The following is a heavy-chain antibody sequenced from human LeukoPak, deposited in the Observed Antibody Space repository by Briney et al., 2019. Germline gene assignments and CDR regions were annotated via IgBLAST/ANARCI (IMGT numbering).Heavy chain of an antibody. D-gene: IGHD3-16*01. CDR3: ARPYFGDDAFDI. J-gene: IGHJ3*02. CDR1: GFTFSSYE. Sequence: GGSLRLSCAASGFTFSSYEMNWVRQAPGKGLEWVSYISSSGSTIYYADSVKGRFTISRDNAKNSLYLQMNSLRAEDTAVYYCARPYFGDDAFDIWGQGTMVTVSS. V-gene: IGHV3-48*03. CDR2: ISSSGSTI.